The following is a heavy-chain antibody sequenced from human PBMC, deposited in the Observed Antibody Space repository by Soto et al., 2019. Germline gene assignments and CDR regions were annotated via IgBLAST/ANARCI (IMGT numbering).Heavy chain of an antibody. CDR1: GFTFSGFY. D-gene: IGHD2-15*01. CDR3: ARSPYSLEGDGQHYYYGMDL. J-gene: IGHJ6*02. V-gene: IGHV1-2*02. CDR2: IKPNTDDT. Sequence: GASVKVSCKPSGFTFSGFYLHWVRQAPGQGLEWMGWIKPNTDDTGYPQKSRGRVTLTWDTSSSAGYMDLSRLRSDDTAVYYCARSPYSLEGDGQHYYYGMDLWGLGTTVTVSS.